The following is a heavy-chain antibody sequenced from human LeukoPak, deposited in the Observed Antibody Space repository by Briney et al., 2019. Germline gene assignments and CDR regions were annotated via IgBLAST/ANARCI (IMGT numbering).Heavy chain of an antibody. J-gene: IGHJ2*01. V-gene: IGHV1-24*01. CDR3: ATTWAPYQLPRGGYWYFDL. CDR2: FDPEDGET. Sequence: GASVKVSCKVSGYTLTELSMHWVRQAPGKGLEWMGGFDPEDGETIYAQKFQGRVTMTEDTSTDTAYMELSSLRSEDTAVYYCATTWAPYQLPRGGYWYFDLWGRGTLVTVSS. CDR1: GYTLTELS. D-gene: IGHD2-2*01.